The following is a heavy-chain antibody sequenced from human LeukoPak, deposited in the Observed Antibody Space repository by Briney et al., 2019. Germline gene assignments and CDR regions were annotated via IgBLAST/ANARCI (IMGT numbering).Heavy chain of an antibody. CDR2: IIPNFGTA. CDR3: ARNYGSGSYYPTGDY. D-gene: IGHD3-10*01. V-gene: IGHV1-69*06. Sequence: GASVKVSCKASGGTFSRYPISWVRPPPGQGLEWMGGIIPNFGTANYAQKFQGRVTITADKTTSTAYMELSSLRSEDTAVYYCARNYGSGSYYPTGDYWGQGTLVTVSS. J-gene: IGHJ4*02. CDR1: GGTFSRYP.